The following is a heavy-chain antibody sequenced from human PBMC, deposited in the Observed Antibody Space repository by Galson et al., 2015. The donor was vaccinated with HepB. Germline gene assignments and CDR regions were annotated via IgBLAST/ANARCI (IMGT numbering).Heavy chain of an antibody. CDR3: AKGYGSGSYYSGATDYGMDV. CDR2: ISGSGGST. V-gene: IGHV3-23*01. D-gene: IGHD3-10*01. CDR1: GFTFSSYA. Sequence: SLRLSCAASGFTFSSYAMSWVRQAPGKGLEWVSAISGSGGSTYYADSVKGRFTISRDNSKNTLYLQMNSLRAEDTAVYYCAKGYGSGSYYSGATDYGMDVWGQGTTVTVSS. J-gene: IGHJ6*02.